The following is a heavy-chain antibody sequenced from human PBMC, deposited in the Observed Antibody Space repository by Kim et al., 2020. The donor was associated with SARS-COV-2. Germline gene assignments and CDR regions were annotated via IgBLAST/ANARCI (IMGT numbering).Heavy chain of an antibody. V-gene: IGHV4-34*01. J-gene: IGHJ4*02. CDR1: GGSFSGYY. Sequence: SETLSLTCAVYGGSFSGYYWSWIRQPPGKGLEWIGEINHSGSTNYNPSLKSRVNISVDTSKNQFSLKLSSVTAADTAVYYCAGESIAAALRYWGQGTLVTVSS. CDR2: INHSGST. CDR3: AGESIAAALRY. D-gene: IGHD6-13*01.